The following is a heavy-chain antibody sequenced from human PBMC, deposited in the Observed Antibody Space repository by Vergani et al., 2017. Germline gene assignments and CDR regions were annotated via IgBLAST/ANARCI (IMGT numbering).Heavy chain of an antibody. CDR3: ARTLCSGGSCVGYYYYGMDV. CDR2: IYPGDSDT. D-gene: IGHD2-15*01. CDR1: GYSFTSYW. Sequence: EVQLVQSGAEVKKPGESLKISCKGSGYSFTSYWIGWVRQMPGKGLEWMGIIYPGDSDTRYSPSFQGQVTISADKSISTAYLQWSSLKASDTAMYYCARTLCSGGSCVGYYYYGMDVWGQGPTVTVSS. J-gene: IGHJ6*02. V-gene: IGHV5-51*01.